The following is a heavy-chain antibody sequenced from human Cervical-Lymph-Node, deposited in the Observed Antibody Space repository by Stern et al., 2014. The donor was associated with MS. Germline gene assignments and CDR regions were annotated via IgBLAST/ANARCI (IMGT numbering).Heavy chain of an antibody. J-gene: IGHJ4*02. D-gene: IGHD3-22*01. CDR3: TRYRRQTYYFDSSGYPKFDY. CDR1: GFTFGDYA. CDR2: IRSRAYGGAA. V-gene: IGHV3-49*03. Sequence: VQLVESGGGLVQPGRSLRLSCTTSGFTFGDYAMSWFRQTPGEGPEWLGFIRSRAYGGAAQYAASVKNRFTISRDDSTGIAYLQLNSLKTEDTAVYYCTRYRRQTYYFDSSGYPKFDYWGQGTLVTVSS.